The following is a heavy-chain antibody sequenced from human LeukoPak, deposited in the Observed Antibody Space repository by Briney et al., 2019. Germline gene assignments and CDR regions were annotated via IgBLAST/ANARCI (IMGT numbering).Heavy chain of an antibody. Sequence: SETLSLTCTVSGGSISSGSYYWSWIRQPAGKGLEWIGRIYTSGSTNYNPSLKSRVTISVDTSKNQFSLKLSSVTAADTAVYYCAKDLTRYYDSSGYYDYWGQGTLVTVSS. J-gene: IGHJ4*02. V-gene: IGHV4-61*02. D-gene: IGHD3-22*01. CDR1: GGSISSGSYY. CDR3: AKDLTRYYDSSGYYDY. CDR2: IYTSGST.